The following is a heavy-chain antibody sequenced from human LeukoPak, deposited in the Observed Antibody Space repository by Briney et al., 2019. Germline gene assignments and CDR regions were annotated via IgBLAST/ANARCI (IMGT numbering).Heavy chain of an antibody. CDR1: GDSVSSNSAA. V-gene: IGHV6-1*01. Sequence: SQTLSLTCAISGDSVSSNSAAWNWVRQSPSRGLEWLGRTFYRSKWNNDYALSVKSRITINPDTSKNQFSLQLNSVTPEDTAVNYCARDRASFDTRGSHFDYWGQGTLVTVSS. CDR2: TFYRSKWNN. J-gene: IGHJ4*02. CDR3: ARDRASFDTRGSHFDY. D-gene: IGHD3-22*01.